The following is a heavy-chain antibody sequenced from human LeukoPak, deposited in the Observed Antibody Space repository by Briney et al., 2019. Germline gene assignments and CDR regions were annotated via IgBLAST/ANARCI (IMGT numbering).Heavy chain of an antibody. CDR1: GFTFSSYE. D-gene: IGHD6-6*01. J-gene: IGHJ4*02. V-gene: IGHV3-48*03. Sequence: GGSLRLSCAASGFTFSSYEMNWVRQAPGKGLEWVSYISSSGSTIYYADSVRGRFPISRDNAKSSLYLQMNSLRAEDTAVYYCARVLAARLSDYWGQGTLVTVSS. CDR2: ISSSGSTI. CDR3: ARVLAARLSDY.